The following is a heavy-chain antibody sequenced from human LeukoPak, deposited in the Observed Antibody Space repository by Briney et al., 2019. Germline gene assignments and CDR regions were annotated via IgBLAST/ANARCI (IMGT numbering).Heavy chain of an antibody. V-gene: IGHV1-18*04. CDR1: GYIFTSYG. CDR2: ISAYNGNT. Sequence: ASVKVSCKASGYIFTSYGISWVRQAPGQGLEWMGWISAYNGNTNYAQKLQGRVTMTTDTSTSTAYMELRSLRSDDTAVYYCARDDYGDYPPYYFDYWGQGTLVTVSS. D-gene: IGHD4-17*01. CDR3: ARDDYGDYPPYYFDY. J-gene: IGHJ4*02.